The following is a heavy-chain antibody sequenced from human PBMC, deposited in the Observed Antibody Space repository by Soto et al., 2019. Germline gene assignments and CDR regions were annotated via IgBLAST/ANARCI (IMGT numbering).Heavy chain of an antibody. CDR2: ISSSSSTT. V-gene: IGHV3-48*02. D-gene: IGHD3-16*01. J-gene: IGHJ4*02. Sequence: EVQLVESGGGLVQPGGSLRLSCAASGFNFTNYSMNWVRQAPGKGLEWVSYISSSSSTTYYADSVKGRFTISRDNAKNSLYRQLNSLSDEDTAVYYCARDAGAWGYWGQGTLVTVSS. CDR3: ARDAGAWGY. CDR1: GFNFTNYS.